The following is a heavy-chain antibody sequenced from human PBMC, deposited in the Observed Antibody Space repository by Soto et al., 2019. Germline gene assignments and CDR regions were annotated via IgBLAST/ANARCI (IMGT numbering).Heavy chain of an antibody. CDR2: IYNTGTT. CDR1: DGSISSDRYC. J-gene: IGHJ4*02. CDR3: ARFRSGGYDYVDY. V-gene: IGHV4-39*01. Sequence: QLQLLESGPGLVKPSETLSLTCTVSDGSISSDRYCWGWIRQPPGKRLEWIGTIYNTGTTYYNPSLKSPVTISVDTSKSQFSLKLYSVTAADTAVFSCARFRSGGYDYVDYWGQGTLVTVSS. D-gene: IGHD5-12*01.